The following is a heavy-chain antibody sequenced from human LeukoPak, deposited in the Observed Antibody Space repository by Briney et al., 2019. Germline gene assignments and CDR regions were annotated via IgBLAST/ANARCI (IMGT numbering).Heavy chain of an antibody. V-gene: IGHV4-61*01. CDR3: ARVTGTTVLDY. D-gene: IGHD1-1*01. CDR2: IYYSGST. J-gene: IGHJ4*02. Sequence: SETLSLTCTVSGGSVSSGSYYWSWIRQPPGKGLEWIGYIYYSGSTNYNPSLKSRVTISVDTSKNQFSLKLSSVTGADTAVYYCARVTGTTVLDYWGQGTLVTVSS. CDR1: GGSVSSGSYY.